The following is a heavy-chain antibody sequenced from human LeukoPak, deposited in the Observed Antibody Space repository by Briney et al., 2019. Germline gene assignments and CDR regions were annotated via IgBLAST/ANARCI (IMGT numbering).Heavy chain of an antibody. V-gene: IGHV4-34*01. CDR3: AREDRGNWFDP. J-gene: IGHJ5*02. CDR2: INHSGST. D-gene: IGHD3-22*01. Sequence: SETLSLTCAVYGGSFSGYYWSWIRQPPGKGLEWIGEINHSGSTNYNPSLKSRVTISVDTSKNQFSLKLSSVTAADTAVYYCAREDRGNWFDPWGQGTLVTVSS. CDR1: GGSFSGYY.